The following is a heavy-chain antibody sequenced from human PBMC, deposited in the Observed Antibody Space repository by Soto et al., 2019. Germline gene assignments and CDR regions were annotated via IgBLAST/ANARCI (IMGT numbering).Heavy chain of an antibody. CDR1: EFTFDKYC. J-gene: IGHJ6*02. Sequence: XGSRRLSCAASEFTFDKYCMTWVRQAPGKGPEWVANIKPDGSEQYYVDSVKGRFTISRDNANNSLYLQMNSLRAEDTAVYFCARGNWNYYYGFDVWGQGHTVTVSS. CDR2: IKPDGSEQ. D-gene: IGHD1-20*01. V-gene: IGHV3-7*01. CDR3: ARGNWNYYYGFDV.